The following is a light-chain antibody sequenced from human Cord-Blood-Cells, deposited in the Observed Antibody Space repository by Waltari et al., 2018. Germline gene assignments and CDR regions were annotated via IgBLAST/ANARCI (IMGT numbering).Light chain of an antibody. CDR1: SLRSYY. J-gene: IGLJ3*02. CDR3: QSYDSSLSGSV. CDR2: GTN. Sequence: SSELTQDPAVSVALGQTVRITCQGDSLRSYYASWYQQKPGQAPVLVIYGTNNRPAGVPDRFSGSKSGTSASLAITGLQAEDEADYYCQSYDSSLSGSVFGGGTKLTVL. V-gene: IGLV3-19*01.